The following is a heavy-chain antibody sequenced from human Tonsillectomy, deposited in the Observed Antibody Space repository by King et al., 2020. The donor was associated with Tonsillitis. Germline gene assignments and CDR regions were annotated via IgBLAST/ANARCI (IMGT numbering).Heavy chain of an antibody. V-gene: IGHV3-23*04. CDR3: AKDLPDGSGWYRDFFDY. D-gene: IGHD6-19*01. J-gene: IGHJ4*02. Sequence: VQLVESGGDLVQPGGSLRLSCAASGFTFSSFAMSWVRQAPGKGLEWGSTISGTGGETYYAAYVKGRCTISRDNSKNTLSLPMNSLRAEDTAVDYCAKDLPDGSGWYRDFFDYWGQGTLVTVSS. CDR2: ISGTGGET. CDR1: GFTFSSFA.